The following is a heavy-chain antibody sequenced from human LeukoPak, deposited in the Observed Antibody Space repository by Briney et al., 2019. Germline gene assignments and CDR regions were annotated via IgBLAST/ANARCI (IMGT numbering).Heavy chain of an antibody. J-gene: IGHJ5*02. D-gene: IGHD5-24*01. CDR2: ISNTGSFI. CDR1: GFTFSDYY. Sequence: GGSLRLSCAASGFTFSDYYMSWVRQAPGKGLEWVSYISNTGSFIYYADSVKGRFTISRDNAKNSLYLQMNSLRAEDTAVYYCARTKKGDGYNMYDWFDPWGQGTLVTVSS. V-gene: IGHV3-11*04. CDR3: ARTKKGDGYNMYDWFDP.